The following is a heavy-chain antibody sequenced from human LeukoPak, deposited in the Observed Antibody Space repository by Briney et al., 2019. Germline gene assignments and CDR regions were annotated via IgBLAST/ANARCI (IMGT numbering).Heavy chain of an antibody. V-gene: IGHV1-18*01. CDR2: ISAYNGNT. CDR3: ARDFWSSSWYYYYYYYMDV. Sequence: GASVKVSCKASGYTFTSYGISWVRQAPGQGLEWMGWISAYNGNTNYAQKLQGRVTMTTDTSTSTAYMELRSLRSDDTAVYYCARDFWSSSWYYYYYYYMDVWGKGTTVTVSS. J-gene: IGHJ6*03. D-gene: IGHD6-13*01. CDR1: GYTFTSYG.